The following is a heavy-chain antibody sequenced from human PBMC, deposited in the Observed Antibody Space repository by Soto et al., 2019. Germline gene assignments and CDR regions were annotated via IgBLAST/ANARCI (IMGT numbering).Heavy chain of an antibody. CDR1: GGTFSSYA. Sequence: GASVKVSCKASGGTFSSYAISWVRQSPGQGLEWMGGIITIFGTANYAQKFQGRVTITADESTSTAYMELSSLRSEDTAVYYCAREPDSPLTYYYYGMDVWGQGTTVTVSS. CDR2: IITIFGTA. V-gene: IGHV1-69*13. J-gene: IGHJ6*02. CDR3: AREPDSPLTYYYYGMDV. D-gene: IGHD3-22*01.